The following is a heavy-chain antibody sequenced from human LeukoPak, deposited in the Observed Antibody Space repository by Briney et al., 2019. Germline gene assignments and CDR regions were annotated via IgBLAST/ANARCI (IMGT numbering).Heavy chain of an antibody. Sequence: SETLSLTCTVSGGSLSSYYWSWLRQPPGKGLEWIGYIYYSGSTNYNPSLKSRVTISVDTSKNQFSLKLSSVTAADTAVYYCARGLIGFGELYLDYWGQGTLVTVSS. CDR2: IYYSGST. J-gene: IGHJ4*02. CDR3: ARGLIGFGELYLDY. D-gene: IGHD3-10*01. V-gene: IGHV4-59*01. CDR1: GGSLSSYY.